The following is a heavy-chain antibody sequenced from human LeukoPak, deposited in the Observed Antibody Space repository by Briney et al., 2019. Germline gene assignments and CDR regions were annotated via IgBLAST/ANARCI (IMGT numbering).Heavy chain of an antibody. J-gene: IGHJ4*02. CDR2: INSDGSST. Sequence: GGSLRLSCAASGFTFSSYWMHWVRQGPGKGLVWVSRINSDGSSTSYADSVKGRFTISRDNAKNALYLQMNSLRAEDTAVYYCARVSTYSAIDYWGQGTLVTVSS. D-gene: IGHD1-26*01. CDR3: ARVSTYSAIDY. CDR1: GFTFSSYW. V-gene: IGHV3-74*01.